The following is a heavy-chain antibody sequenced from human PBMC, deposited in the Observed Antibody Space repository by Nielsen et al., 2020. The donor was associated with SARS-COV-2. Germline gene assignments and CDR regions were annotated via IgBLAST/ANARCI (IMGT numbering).Heavy chain of an antibody. Sequence: LRLSCTVSGSSISSGDYYWSWIRQPPGKGLEWIGYIYYSGSTYYNPSLKSRVTISVDTSKNQFSLKLSSVTAADTAVYYCAREGTGRYCSSTSCYVFDYWGQGTLVTVSS. V-gene: IGHV4-30-4*01. CDR3: AREGTGRYCSSTSCYVFDY. J-gene: IGHJ4*02. CDR1: GSSISSGDYY. D-gene: IGHD2-2*01. CDR2: IYYSGST.